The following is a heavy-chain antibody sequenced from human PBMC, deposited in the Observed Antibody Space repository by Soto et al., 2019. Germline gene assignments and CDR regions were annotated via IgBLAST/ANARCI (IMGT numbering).Heavy chain of an antibody. CDR3: TYYGDYVHYYYYGMDV. V-gene: IGHV4-39*01. CDR1: GGSVSSGNYY. CDR2: IYYSGST. J-gene: IGHJ6*02. Sequence: PSETLSLTCTVSGGSVSSGNYYWGWIRQPPGKGLEWIGSIYYSGSTYYNPSLKSRVTISVDTSKNQFSLKLSSVTAADTAVYYCTYYGDYVHYYYYGMDVWGQGTTVTVSS. D-gene: IGHD4-17*01.